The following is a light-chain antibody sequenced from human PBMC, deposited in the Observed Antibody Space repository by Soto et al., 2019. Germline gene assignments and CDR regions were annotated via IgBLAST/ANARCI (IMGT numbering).Light chain of an antibody. CDR2: EGG. CDR1: SSDVGSYNL. V-gene: IGLV2-23*01. Sequence: QSALTQPASVSGSPGQSITISCTGTSSDVGSYNLVSWYQQHPGKAPKLMIYEGGKRPSGVSDRFSGSKSGNTASLTISGLQDEDEADYYCCTYAGGTTGVFGGGTKLTVL. J-gene: IGLJ3*02. CDR3: CTYAGGTTGV.